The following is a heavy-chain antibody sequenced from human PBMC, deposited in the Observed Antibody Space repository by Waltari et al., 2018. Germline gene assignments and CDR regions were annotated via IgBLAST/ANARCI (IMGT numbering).Heavy chain of an antibody. Sequence: QVQLVESGGGVVQPGKYLRLSCRAPGIGFRAPVMHWLRQAPGKGLEWLASMSHGGDRQFYTASVKGRFTIARDTSTKMLFLQMNNLRRNDTGVYFCAGTMTAFMDSWGQGTLVTVAS. D-gene: IGHD2-21*02. CDR2: MSHGGDRQ. J-gene: IGHJ4*02. V-gene: IGHV3-33*05. CDR1: GIGFRAPV. CDR3: AGTMTAFMDS.